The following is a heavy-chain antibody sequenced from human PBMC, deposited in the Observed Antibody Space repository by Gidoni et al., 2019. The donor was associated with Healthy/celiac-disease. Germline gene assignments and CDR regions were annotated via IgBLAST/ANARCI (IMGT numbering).Heavy chain of an antibody. V-gene: IGHV4-34*01. J-gene: IGHJ5*02. D-gene: IGHD2-21*01. CDR3: ARVCCGGYSEFDP. CDR1: GGSFSGYY. Sequence: QVQLQQWGAGLLKPSETLSLTCAVYGGSFSGYYWSWIRQPPGKWLEWIGEINHSGSTKYSPSLKSRVTISVDTSKNQFSLKLSSVTAADTAVYYCARVCCGGYSEFDPWGQGTLVTVSS. CDR2: INHSGST.